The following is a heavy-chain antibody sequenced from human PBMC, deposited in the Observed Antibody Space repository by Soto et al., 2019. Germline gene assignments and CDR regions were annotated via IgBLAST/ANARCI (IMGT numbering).Heavy chain of an antibody. CDR1: GGSISSYY. CDR2: IYYSGST. V-gene: IGHV4-59*01. CDR3: ARDCGGYYYLY. Sequence: PSETLSLTCTVSGGSISSYYWSWIRQPPGKGLEWIGYIYYSGSTNYNPSLKSRVTISVDTSKNQFSLKLSSVTAADTAVYYCARDCGGYYYLYCGQRTLATVSS. J-gene: IGHJ4*02.